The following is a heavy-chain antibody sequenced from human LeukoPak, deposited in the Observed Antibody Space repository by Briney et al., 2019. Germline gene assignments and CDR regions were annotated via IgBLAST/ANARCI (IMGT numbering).Heavy chain of an antibody. Sequence: GGSLRLSCAASGFTFSSYSMNWVRQAPGKGLEWVSYISSSSSTTYYADSVKGRFTISRDNSKNTLYLQMNSLRAEDTAVYYCANNGPYYYYGMDVWGQGTTVTVSS. D-gene: IGHD2-8*01. J-gene: IGHJ6*02. CDR2: ISSSSSTT. CDR1: GFTFSSYS. CDR3: ANNGPYYYYGMDV. V-gene: IGHV3-48*01.